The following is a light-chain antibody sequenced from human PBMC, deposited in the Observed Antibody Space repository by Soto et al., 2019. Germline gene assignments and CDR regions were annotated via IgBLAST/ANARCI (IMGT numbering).Light chain of an antibody. Sequence: EIVLTQSPATLSLSPGERATLSCRASQSVNSNSAWYQQKPGQAHRLLNFDASNRATGIPARFSRSGYGTDFTLTISSLEPEDFAVYYCQQRGNWPPYTFGQGTKLEIK. CDR2: DAS. J-gene: IGKJ2*01. CDR3: QQRGNWPPYT. CDR1: QSVNSN. V-gene: IGKV3-11*01.